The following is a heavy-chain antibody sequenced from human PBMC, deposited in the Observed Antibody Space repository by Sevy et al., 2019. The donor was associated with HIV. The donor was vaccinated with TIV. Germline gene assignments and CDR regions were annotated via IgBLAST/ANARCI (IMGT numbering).Heavy chain of an antibody. CDR2: TYYRSKWYN. CDR1: GDSVSTNRAV. D-gene: IGHD3-3*01. V-gene: IGHV6-1*01. J-gene: IGHJ4*02. Sequence: SQTLSLTCAISGDSVSTNRAVWNWIRQSPSRGLEWLGRTYYRSKWYNDYSVSLKGRLTITPDTSKNQFSLHLKSVTADDTAVYFCARAGATIFGIVTMSFDVWGQGTLVTVSS. CDR3: ARAGATIFGIVTMSFDV.